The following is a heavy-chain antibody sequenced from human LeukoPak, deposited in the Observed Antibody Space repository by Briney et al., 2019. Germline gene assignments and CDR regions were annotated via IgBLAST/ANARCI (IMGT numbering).Heavy chain of an antibody. V-gene: IGHV4-28*05. J-gene: IGHJ4*02. CDR1: RYSISSPNW. CDR3: AKTDSYGYVHDY. CDR2: IYYTGSI. D-gene: IGHD5-18*01. Sequence: SETLSLTCAVSRYSISSPNWWGWIRQSPGKGLEWIGYIYYTGSIYYNPSLKSRVTMSVDTSKNQFSLKLSSVTAVDTAVYYCAKTDSYGYVHDYWGQGTLVTVSS.